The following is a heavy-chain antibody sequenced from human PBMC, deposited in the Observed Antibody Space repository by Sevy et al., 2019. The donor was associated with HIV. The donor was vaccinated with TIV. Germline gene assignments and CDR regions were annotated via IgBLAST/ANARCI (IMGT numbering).Heavy chain of an antibody. Sequence: GGSLRLSCVASGFTFSSYSMHWVRQAPGKGLEWVSFVSSSSDYIYYADSVKGLFNISRDNAKNSLYLQMNSLRAEDTAVYYCAKSWGSMTAAGLDYWGQGTLVTVSS. CDR2: VSSSSDYI. D-gene: IGHD6-13*01. CDR1: GFTFSSYS. CDR3: AKSWGSMTAAGLDY. J-gene: IGHJ4*02. V-gene: IGHV3-21*01.